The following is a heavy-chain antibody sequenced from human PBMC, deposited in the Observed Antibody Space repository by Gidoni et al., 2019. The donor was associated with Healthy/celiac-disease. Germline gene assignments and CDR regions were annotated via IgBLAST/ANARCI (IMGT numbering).Heavy chain of an antibody. CDR2: IYTSGGT. D-gene: IGHD6-13*01. Sequence: VQLQESRPGVLKPPGALSLTRPVSGGSISSSYCSWVRQPAGKGLEWIGRIYTSGGTNYNPSLKSRVTMSVDTTKNQCSLRLISVTAADAAVYYCARARVDWQQLAAFDPWGQGTLVTVSS. CDR1: GGSISSSY. CDR3: ARARVDWQQLAAFDP. J-gene: IGHJ5*02. V-gene: IGHV4-4*07.